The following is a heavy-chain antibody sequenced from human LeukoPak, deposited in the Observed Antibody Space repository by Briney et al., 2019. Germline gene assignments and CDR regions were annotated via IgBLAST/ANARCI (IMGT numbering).Heavy chain of an antibody. CDR3: AKTPTALVRGGYYFDN. CDR2: INHSRST. V-gene: IGHV4-34*01. J-gene: IGHJ4*02. CDR1: GGSFSGYY. D-gene: IGHD6-6*01. Sequence: PSETLSLTCAVYGGSFSGYYWSWIRQPPGKGLEWIGEINHSRSTDYNPSLKSRVTISVDTSKNQFSLKLSSVTAADTAVYYCAKTPTALVRGGYYFDNWGQGTLVTVSS.